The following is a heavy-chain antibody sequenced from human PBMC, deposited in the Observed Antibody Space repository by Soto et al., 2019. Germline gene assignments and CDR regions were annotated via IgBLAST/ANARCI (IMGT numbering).Heavy chain of an antibody. J-gene: IGHJ5*02. V-gene: IGHV5-51*01. D-gene: IGHD6-19*01. Sequence: GESLKISCKGSGYNFNTNWIGWVRQMPGKGLEWMGVVFPSDSDIRYSPSLQGQVTISADKSISTTYLQWRSLTASDTAMYYCARVFGSGWSGFDPWGQGTLVTVSS. CDR3: ARVFGSGWSGFDP. CDR2: VFPSDSDI. CDR1: GYNFNTNW.